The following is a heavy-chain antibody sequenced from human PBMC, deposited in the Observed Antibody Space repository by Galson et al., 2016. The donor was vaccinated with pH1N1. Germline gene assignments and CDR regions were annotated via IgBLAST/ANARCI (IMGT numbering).Heavy chain of an antibody. Sequence: SLRLSCAASGFTFSNYAMHWVRQAPGKGLEWVTAFSGSGSSTYYADSVKGRFTISRDNSKNTLYLQMNSLRADDTAVYYCARDMVRGSPQWGYFDYWGQGTLVTVSS. D-gene: IGHD3-10*01. CDR2: FSGSGSST. CDR1: GFTFSNYA. CDR3: ARDMVRGSPQWGYFDY. V-gene: IGHV3-23*01. J-gene: IGHJ4*02.